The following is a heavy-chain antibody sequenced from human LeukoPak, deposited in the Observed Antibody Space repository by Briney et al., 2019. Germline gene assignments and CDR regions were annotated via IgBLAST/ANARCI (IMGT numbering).Heavy chain of an antibody. CDR2: IYSGGST. Sequence: GGSLRLSCAASGFTFSSYNMNWVRQAPGKGLEWVSVIYSGGSTYYADSVKGRFTISRDNSKNTLYLQMNSLRAEDTAVYYCARRAGGYSHPYDYWGQGTLVTVSS. D-gene: IGHD4-23*01. J-gene: IGHJ4*02. CDR1: GFTFSSYN. CDR3: ARRAGGYSHPYDY. V-gene: IGHV3-53*01.